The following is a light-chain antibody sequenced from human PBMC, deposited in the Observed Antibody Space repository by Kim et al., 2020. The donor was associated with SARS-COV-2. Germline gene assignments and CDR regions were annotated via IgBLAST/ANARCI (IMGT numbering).Light chain of an antibody. CDR1: SSNIGAGYD. V-gene: IGLV1-40*01. CDR2: DNR. Sequence: QSVLTQPPSVSGAPGQRVIISCTGSSSNIGAGYDVNWFQQLPGTAPKLLIYDNRNRPSGVPDRFSGSRSGTSASLAIAGLQAEDEGNYYCQTYYNSLSGFAVFGGGTQLTVL. J-gene: IGLJ7*01. CDR3: QTYYNSLSGFAV.